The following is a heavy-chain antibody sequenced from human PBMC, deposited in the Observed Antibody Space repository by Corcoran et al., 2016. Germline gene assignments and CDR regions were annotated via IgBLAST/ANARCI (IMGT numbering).Heavy chain of an antibody. J-gene: IGHJ6*02. D-gene: IGHD3-22*01. CDR2: IRSKAYGGTT. CDR1: GFTFGDYA. CDR3: TRDQSYYYDSSGYFGMDV. Sequence: EVQLVESGGGLVKPGRSLRLSCTASGFTFGDYAMSWFRKAPGKGLEWVGCIRSKAYGGTTEYAASVKGRFTISRDDSKSIAYLQMNSRKTEDTAVYYCTRDQSYYYDSSGYFGMDVCGQGTTVTVSS. V-gene: IGHV3-49*05.